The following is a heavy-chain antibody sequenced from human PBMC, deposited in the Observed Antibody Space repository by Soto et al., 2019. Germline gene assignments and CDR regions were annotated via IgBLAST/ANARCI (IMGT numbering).Heavy chain of an antibody. CDR2: MNPNSGNT. Sequence: QVQLVQSGAEVKKPGASVKVSCKASGYTFTSYDINWVRQATGQGLEWMGWMNPNSGNTGYAQKFQGRGTMTRNTSISTAYMELSSLRSEDTALYYCARIYSSSWYYYYYGMDVWGQGTTVTVSS. J-gene: IGHJ6*02. CDR1: GYTFTSYD. D-gene: IGHD6-13*01. V-gene: IGHV1-8*01. CDR3: ARIYSSSWYYYYYGMDV.